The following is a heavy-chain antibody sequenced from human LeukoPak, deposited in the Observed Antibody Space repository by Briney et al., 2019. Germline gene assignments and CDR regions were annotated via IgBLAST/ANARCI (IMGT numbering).Heavy chain of an antibody. J-gene: IGHJ4*02. CDR3: ARDRYYYGSGRNFDY. CDR1: GGSISSSSYY. V-gene: IGHV4-39*07. Sequence: SETLSLTCTVSGGSISSSSYYWGWIRQPPGKGLEWIGSIYYSGSTYYNPSLKCRVTISVDTSKNQFSLKLSSVTAADTAVYYCARDRYYYGSGRNFDYWGQGTLVTVSS. D-gene: IGHD3-10*01. CDR2: IYYSGST.